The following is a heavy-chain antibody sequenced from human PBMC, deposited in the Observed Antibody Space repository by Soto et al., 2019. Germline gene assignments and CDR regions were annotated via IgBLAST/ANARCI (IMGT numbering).Heavy chain of an antibody. Sequence: KPSETLSLTCTVSGGSISSSSYYWGWIRQPPWKGLEWIGSIYYSGSTYYNPSLKSRVTISVDTSKNQFSLKLSSVTAADTAVYYCARHERAYYYDSSGVDYWGQGTLVTVSS. CDR1: GGSISSSSYY. J-gene: IGHJ4*02. D-gene: IGHD3-22*01. CDR3: ARHERAYYYDSSGVDY. V-gene: IGHV4-39*01. CDR2: IYYSGST.